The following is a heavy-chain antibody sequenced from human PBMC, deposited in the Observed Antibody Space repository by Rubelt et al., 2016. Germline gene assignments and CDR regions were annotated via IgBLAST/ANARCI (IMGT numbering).Heavy chain of an antibody. CDR2: IYYSGST. CDR3: ARGGKWPYSYGTDNWFDP. J-gene: IGHJ5*02. Sequence: QLQLQESGPGLVKPSETLSLTCTVSGGSISSSSYYWGWIRQPPGKGLEWIGSIYYSGSTYYNPSLMCRVTISVDTSKNQFSLKLSSVTAADTAVYYCARGGKWPYSYGTDNWFDPWGQGTLVTVSS. V-gene: IGHV4-39*07. CDR1: GGSISSSSYY. D-gene: IGHD5-18*01.